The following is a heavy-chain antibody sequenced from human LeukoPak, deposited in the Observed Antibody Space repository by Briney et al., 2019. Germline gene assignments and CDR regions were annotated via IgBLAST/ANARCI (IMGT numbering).Heavy chain of an antibody. CDR2: ISWNSGSI. D-gene: IGHD6-19*01. J-gene: IGHJ6*02. CDR1: GFTFDDYA. V-gene: IGHV3-9*01. Sequence: GRSLRLSCAASGFTFDDYAMHWVRQAPGKGLEWVSGISWNSGSIGYADSVKGRFTISRDNAKNSLYLQMNSLRAEDTALYYCAKDINLAMAGTLYYYGMDVWSQGTTVTVSS. CDR3: AKDINLAMAGTLYYYGMDV.